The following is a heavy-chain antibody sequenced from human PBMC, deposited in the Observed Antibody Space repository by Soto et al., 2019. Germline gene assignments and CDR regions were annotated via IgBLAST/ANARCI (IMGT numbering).Heavy chain of an antibody. J-gene: IGHJ6*02. D-gene: IGHD3-10*01. CDR2: ISSSGSTI. CDR3: ARDSLGGLLFNMGQTGGMDV. Sequence: EVQLVESGGGLVQPGGSLRLSCAASGFTFSSYEMNWVRQAPGKGLEWVSYISSSGSTIYYADSVKGRFTISRDNAKNSLYLQMNSLRAEDTAVYYCARDSLGGLLFNMGQTGGMDVWGQGTTVTVSS. CDR1: GFTFSSYE. V-gene: IGHV3-48*03.